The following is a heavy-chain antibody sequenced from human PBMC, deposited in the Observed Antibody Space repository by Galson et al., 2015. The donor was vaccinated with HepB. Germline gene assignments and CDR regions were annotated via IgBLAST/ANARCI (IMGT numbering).Heavy chain of an antibody. CDR2: IYPGDSDT. Sequence: SGAEVKKSGESLKISCTGSGYTFTNYWIGWVRQMPGKGLEWMGIIYPGDSDTRYSPSFQGQVTISADKSINTASLQWSSLKASDTAVYYCATMAPGSPFDHWGQGTLVTVSS. V-gene: IGHV5-51*01. CDR3: ATMAPGSPFDH. CDR1: GYTFTNYW. J-gene: IGHJ4*02. D-gene: IGHD3-10*01.